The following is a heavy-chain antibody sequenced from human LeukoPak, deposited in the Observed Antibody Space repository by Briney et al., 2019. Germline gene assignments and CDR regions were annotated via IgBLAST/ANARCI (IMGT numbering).Heavy chain of an antibody. CDR2: IKQDGSEK. Sequence: PGGSLRLSCAASGFTFSSYWMSWVRQAPGKVLEWVANIKQDGSEKYYVDSVKGRFTISRDNAKNSLYLQMNSLRAEDTAVYYCARDGAIAAAGTLYWGQGTLVTVSS. CDR3: ARDGAIAAAGTLY. D-gene: IGHD6-13*01. V-gene: IGHV3-7*01. J-gene: IGHJ4*02. CDR1: GFTFSSYW.